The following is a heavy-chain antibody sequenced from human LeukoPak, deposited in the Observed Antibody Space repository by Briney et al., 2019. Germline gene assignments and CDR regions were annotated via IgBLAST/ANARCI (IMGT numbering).Heavy chain of an antibody. CDR2: INTYNGNT. V-gene: IGHV1-18*01. Sequence: ASVKVSCKASGYAFTTSGVSWVRQAPGQGPEWMGWINTYNGNTNYAQNLQGRITMTTDTSASTVYMELRSLRNDDTAMYYCAREGVVSRGQDYWGQGTLVTVSS. CDR1: GYAFTTSG. D-gene: IGHD3-3*01. CDR3: AREGVVSRGQDY. J-gene: IGHJ4*02.